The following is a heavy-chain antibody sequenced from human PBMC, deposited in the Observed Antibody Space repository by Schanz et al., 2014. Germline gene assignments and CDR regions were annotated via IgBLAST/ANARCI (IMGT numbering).Heavy chain of an antibody. CDR3: ARESGGQNDLDTEPHKYTYMDV. J-gene: IGHJ6*03. CDR1: GFTFTTYA. D-gene: IGHD1-1*01. CDR2: ISPTGSST. Sequence: DVQLLESGGGLVQPGESLRLSCAASGFTFTTYAMTWVRQAPGKGLEWVSNISPTGSSTYYADSVKGRFTISRDNSKDTLYLQMSGLTPEDTAVYYCARESGGQNDLDTEPHKYTYMDVWGKGTTVTVSS. V-gene: IGHV3-23*01.